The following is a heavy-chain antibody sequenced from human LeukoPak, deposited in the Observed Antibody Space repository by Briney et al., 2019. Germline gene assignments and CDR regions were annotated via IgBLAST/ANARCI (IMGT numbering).Heavy chain of an antibody. CDR3: AKWQERWVALLEY. D-gene: IGHD4-23*01. J-gene: IGHJ4*02. V-gene: IGHV3-23*01. Sequence: GGSLRLSCAASGFIFSSYAMTWVRQAPGKGLEWVSSISGTGDTTYYADSVKGRFTVSRDNSKDTLFLQMNSLGAKDTAVYYCAKWQERWVALLEYWGLGTLVTVSS. CDR1: GFIFSSYA. CDR2: ISGTGDTT.